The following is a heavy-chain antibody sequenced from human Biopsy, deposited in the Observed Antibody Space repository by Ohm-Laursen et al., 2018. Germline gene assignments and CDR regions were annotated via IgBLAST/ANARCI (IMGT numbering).Heavy chain of an antibody. Sequence: GASVKVSCKASGFSFTGYYIHWVRQAPGQGLEWMGWISPKSGDTNYAHKFQGNITMTRDTSMSTAYMEMSRLRCDDTAVYYCALQSVAQMKNFDYWGLGALVTVSS. CDR1: GFSFTGYY. J-gene: IGHJ4*02. V-gene: IGHV1-2*02. D-gene: IGHD6-19*01. CDR3: ALQSVAQMKNFDY. CDR2: ISPKSGDT.